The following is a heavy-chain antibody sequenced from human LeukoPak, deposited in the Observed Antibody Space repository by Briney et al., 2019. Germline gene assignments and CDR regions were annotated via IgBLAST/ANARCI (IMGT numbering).Heavy chain of an antibody. CDR1: GYTFTSYD. CDR2: MNPNSGNT. V-gene: IGHV1-8*01. CDR3: ARDSGTYYREFDY. J-gene: IGHJ4*02. D-gene: IGHD1-26*01. Sequence: ASVKVSCKASGYTFTSYDINWVRQATGQGLEWMGWMNPNSGNTGYAQKLQGRVTMTTDTSTSTAYMDLRSLRSDDTAVYYCARDSGTYYREFDYWGQGTLVTVSS.